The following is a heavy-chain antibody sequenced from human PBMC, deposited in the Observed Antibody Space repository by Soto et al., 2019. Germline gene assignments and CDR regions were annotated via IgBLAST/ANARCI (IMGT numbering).Heavy chain of an antibody. CDR1: GYNFRIYA. D-gene: IGHD4-17*01. J-gene: IGHJ5*01. CDR2: INADNGNT. CDR3: TNANYGLGDS. Sequence: AAVKVSCKASGYNFRIYAVHWVRQAPGQRLEWMGWINADNGNTKYSQRFQGRVTLIRDTSARTVYMELNSLRSEDAAVYYCTNANYGLGDSWGQGTLVTVSS. V-gene: IGHV1-3*01.